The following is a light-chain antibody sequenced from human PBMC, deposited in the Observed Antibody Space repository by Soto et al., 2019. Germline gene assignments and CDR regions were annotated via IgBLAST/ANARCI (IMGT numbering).Light chain of an antibody. CDR3: QQYNNWPPFT. CDR2: GAS. J-gene: IGKJ3*01. Sequence: EIVMTQSPATLSVSPGERATLSCRASQSVSSNLAWYQQKPGQAPRLLIYGASTRATGIPARFSGSGSGTDFTLTISSLQSEDFAVYYCQQYNNWPPFTFGPPTTVAIK. V-gene: IGKV3-15*01. CDR1: QSVSSN.